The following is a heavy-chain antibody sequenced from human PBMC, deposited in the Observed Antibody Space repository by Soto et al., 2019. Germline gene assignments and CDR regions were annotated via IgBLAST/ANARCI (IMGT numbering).Heavy chain of an antibody. V-gene: IGHV4-31*03. J-gene: IGHJ4*02. CDR2: IYYSGST. D-gene: IGHD6-19*01. CDR1: GGSISSGGYY. CDR3: ARAPVIAVAGGTFDY. Sequence: SETLSLTCTVSGGSISSGGYYWSWIRQHPGKGLEWIGYIYYSGSTYYNPSLKSRVTISVDTSKNQFSLKLSSVTAADTAVYYCARAPVIAVAGGTFDYWGQGALVTVSS.